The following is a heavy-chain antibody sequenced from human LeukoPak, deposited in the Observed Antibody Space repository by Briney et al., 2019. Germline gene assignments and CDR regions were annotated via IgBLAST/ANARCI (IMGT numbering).Heavy chain of an antibody. J-gene: IGHJ4*02. CDR3: ARGYTIFGVVIMGY. CDR2: IWYDGSNK. CDR1: GFTFSSYG. D-gene: IGHD3-3*01. V-gene: IGHV3-33*01. Sequence: QSGGSLRLSCAASGFTFSSYGMHWVRQAPGKGLEWVAVIWYDGSNKYYADSVKGRFTISRDNSKNTLYLQMNSLRAEDTAVYYCARGYTIFGVVIMGYWGQGTLVTVSS.